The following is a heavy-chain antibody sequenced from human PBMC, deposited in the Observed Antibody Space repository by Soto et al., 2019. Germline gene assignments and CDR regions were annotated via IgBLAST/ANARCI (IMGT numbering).Heavy chain of an antibody. CDR1: GGSISSYY. V-gene: IGHV4-59*12. CDR3: ARVSGSYYYGMAV. D-gene: IGHD1-26*01. J-gene: IGHJ6*02. CDR2: IYYSGST. Sequence: PSETLSLTCTVSGGSISSYYWSWIRQPPGKGLEWIGYIYYSGSTNYNPSLKSRVTISVDKSKNQFSLKLSSVTAADTAVYYCARVSGSYYYGMAVWGQGTTVTVSS.